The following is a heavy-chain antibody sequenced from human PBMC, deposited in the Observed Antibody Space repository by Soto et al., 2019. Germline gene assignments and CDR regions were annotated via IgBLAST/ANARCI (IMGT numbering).Heavy chain of an antibody. CDR2: IYSGGST. CDR3: ARVGEEWDSSSLFDY. J-gene: IGHJ4*02. Sequence: GGSLRLSCAASGFTVSSNYMSWVRQAPGKGLEWVSVIYSGGSTYYADSVKGRFTISRDNSKNTLYLQMNSLRAEDTVVYYCARVGEEWDSSSLFDYWGQGTLVTVSS. D-gene: IGHD6-6*01. V-gene: IGHV3-53*01. CDR1: GFTVSSNY.